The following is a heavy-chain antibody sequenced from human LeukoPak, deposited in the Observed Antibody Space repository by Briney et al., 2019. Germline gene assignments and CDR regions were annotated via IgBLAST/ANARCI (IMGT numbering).Heavy chain of an antibody. V-gene: IGHV6-1*01. J-gene: IGHJ6*03. CDR3: ARVRPVQLERVSNYYYYYMDV. CDR1: GDSVSSNSAA. CDR2: TYYRSKWYN. Sequence: SQTLSLTCAISGDSVSSNSAAWNWIRQSPSRGLEWLGRTYYRSKWYNDYAVSVKSRITINPDTSKNQFSLQLNSVTPEDTAVYYCARVRPVQLERVSNYYYYYMDVWGKGTTVTVSS. D-gene: IGHD1-1*01.